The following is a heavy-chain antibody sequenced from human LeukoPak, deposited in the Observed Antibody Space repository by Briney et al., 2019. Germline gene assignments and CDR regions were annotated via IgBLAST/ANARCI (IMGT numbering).Heavy chain of an antibody. Sequence: GGSLRLSCAASGFTFSTYALHWARQAPGPGLEWVAFISWNADRTYYADSVKGRFTISRDNSKSTVYLQMNSLKAEDTALYYCARDLSTKYPSDYWGQGTLVNVS. CDR1: GFTFSTYA. CDR2: ISWNADRT. CDR3: ARDLSTKYPSDY. J-gene: IGHJ4*02. D-gene: IGHD2-2*01. V-gene: IGHV3-30-3*01.